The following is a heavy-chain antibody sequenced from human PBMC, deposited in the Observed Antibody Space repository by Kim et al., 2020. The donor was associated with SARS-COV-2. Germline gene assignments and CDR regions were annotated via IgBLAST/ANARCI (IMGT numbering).Heavy chain of an antibody. CDR1: GGAISSGGYY. V-gene: IGHV4-31*03. J-gene: IGHJ4*02. D-gene: IGHD3-3*01. CDR2: ISFDGNT. Sequence: SQTLSLTCTVSGGAISSGGYYWSWIRHYPGKGLEWIGYISFDGNTYYNPSLKSRLTLSADTSQNRFSLNLSSVTAADAAVYYCARGFLQFYDFDFWGQGA. CDR3: ARGFLQFYDFDF.